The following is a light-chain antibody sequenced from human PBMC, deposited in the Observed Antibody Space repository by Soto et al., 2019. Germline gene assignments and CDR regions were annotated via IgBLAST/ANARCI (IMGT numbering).Light chain of an antibody. CDR3: QQTFSPPYT. CDR1: QRISNS. V-gene: IGKV1-39*01. J-gene: IGKJ2*01. Sequence: DIQMTQSLSSLSASVGDTVTITCRASQRISNSLSWYQQTPGKAPKFLIYVASTLQRGVPSRFSGSGSGTDFTLTISSLQPEDVATYYCQQTFSPPYTFGQGTKLEIK. CDR2: VAS.